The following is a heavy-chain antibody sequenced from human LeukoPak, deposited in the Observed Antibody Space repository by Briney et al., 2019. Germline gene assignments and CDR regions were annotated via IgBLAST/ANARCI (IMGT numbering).Heavy chain of an antibody. CDR2: VGVISNT. J-gene: IGHJ4*02. CDR1: GFTFSSSA. CDR3: ARIIVSGGTDK. D-gene: IGHD6-13*01. V-gene: IGHV3-23*01. Sequence: GGALRLSCVASGFTFSSSAMTWVRQAPGKGLEWVSSVGVISNTYYADSVKGRSTISRDNSKNTLYLQMNSLRAVDTAIYYCARIIVSGGTDKWGQGTLVTVSS.